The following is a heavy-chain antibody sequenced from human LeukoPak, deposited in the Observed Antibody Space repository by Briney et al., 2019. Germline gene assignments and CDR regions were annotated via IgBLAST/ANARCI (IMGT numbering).Heavy chain of an antibody. Sequence: PGRSLRLSCAASGFTFNSFGIHWVRQAPGKGLVWVSRIDSDGSSTRYADSVKGRFTISRDNAQNTLYLQMNSLRAEDTAVYYCARPLASGPDFWGQGTLVTVSS. V-gene: IGHV3-74*01. CDR1: GFTFNSFG. J-gene: IGHJ4*02. CDR3: ARPLASGPDF. D-gene: IGHD3-3*02. CDR2: IDSDGSST.